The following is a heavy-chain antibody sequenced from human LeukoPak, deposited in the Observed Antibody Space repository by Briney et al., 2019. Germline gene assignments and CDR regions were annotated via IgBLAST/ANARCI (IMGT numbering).Heavy chain of an antibody. V-gene: IGHV4-59*01. CDR2: IYYSGDT. J-gene: IGHJ4*02. D-gene: IGHD1-1*01. Sequence: PSEILSLTCTVSGGSIRSYYWSWSRQPPGKGLEWIGFIYYSGDTYYNPSLKSRVTISVDTSKNQFSLKLSSVTAADTAVYYCARARPGNDGGNFDYWGQGTLVTVSS. CDR1: GGSIRSYY. CDR3: ARARPGNDGGNFDY.